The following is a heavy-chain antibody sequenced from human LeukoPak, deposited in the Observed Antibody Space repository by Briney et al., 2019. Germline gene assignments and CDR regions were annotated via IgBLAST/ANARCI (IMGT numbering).Heavy chain of an antibody. CDR2: ISGSGGST. Sequence: GGSLRLSCAASGFTFSSYAMTWVRQAPGKGPEWVSGISGSGGSTYYADSVKGRFTISRDNSKDTLYLQMNSLRAEDTAVYYCAKVWDSGGYYYSHFDYWGQGTLVTVSS. D-gene: IGHD3-22*01. V-gene: IGHV3-23*01. CDR1: GFTFSSYA. CDR3: AKVWDSGGYYYSHFDY. J-gene: IGHJ4*02.